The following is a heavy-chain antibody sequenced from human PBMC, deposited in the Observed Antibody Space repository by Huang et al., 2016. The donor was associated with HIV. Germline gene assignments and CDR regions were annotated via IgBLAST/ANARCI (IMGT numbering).Heavy chain of an antibody. V-gene: IGHV1-18*04. J-gene: IGHJ4*02. CDR3: ARKATVTAGIDY. CDR1: GYSFNSYG. Sequence: QIQLVQSAGEVKKPGASVKVSCRASGYSFNSYGISWVRQAPGQGPEWMGWISAYNGDTKNAQNFKGRLTMTTDTSTLTAYMELRSLRSDDTALYYCARKATVTAGIDYWGQGTLVTVSS. CDR2: ISAYNGDT. D-gene: IGHD2-21*02.